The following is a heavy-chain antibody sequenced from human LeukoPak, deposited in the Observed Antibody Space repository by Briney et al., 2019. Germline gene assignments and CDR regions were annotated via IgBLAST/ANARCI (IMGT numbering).Heavy chain of an antibody. CDR1: GFTFDDYA. V-gene: IGHV3-43*02. J-gene: IGHJ4*02. D-gene: IGHD6-19*01. CDR3: AKGADPLTWRMMTVAGTRFDF. CDR2: ISGDGGSR. Sequence: HPGGSLRLSCAVSGFTFDDYAMHWVRQAPGKGLEWVSLISGDGGSRYYAGSVKGRFTISRDNSKNSLYLQMNRLRTEDTAFYYCAKGADPLTWRMMTVAGTRFDFWGQGTLVTLSS.